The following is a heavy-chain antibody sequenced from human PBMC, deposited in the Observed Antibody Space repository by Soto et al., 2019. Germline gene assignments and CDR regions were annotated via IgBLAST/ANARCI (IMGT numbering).Heavy chain of an antibody. CDR1: GGSISTSDYT. J-gene: IGHJ6*02. CDR2: VYHSGAT. Sequence: QLQLQESGSGLIKPSQTLSLTCAVSGGSISTSDYTWSWIRQPPGRGLEWIGSVYHSGATHYMPSPNHRLTMSPDNSKNRFSRDLTAVTAADTAVYYCVRGRTIFGVAPVGGVDVWGQGTTVTVSS. V-gene: IGHV4-30-2*01. CDR3: VRGRTIFGVAPVGGVDV. D-gene: IGHD3-3*01.